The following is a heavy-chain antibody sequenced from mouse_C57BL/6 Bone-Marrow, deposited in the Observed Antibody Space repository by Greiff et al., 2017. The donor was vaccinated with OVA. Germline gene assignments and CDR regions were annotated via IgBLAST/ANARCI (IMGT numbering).Heavy chain of an antibody. Sequence: EVQLKESGAELVRPGASVKLSCTASGFNIKDDYMHWVKQRPEQGLEWIGWIDPENGDTEYASKFQGKATITADTSSNTAYLQLSSLTSEDTAVYYCTTWDYFDYWGQGTTLTVSS. CDR3: TTWDYFDY. CDR1: GFNIKDDY. D-gene: IGHD4-1*01. V-gene: IGHV14-4*01. J-gene: IGHJ2*01. CDR2: IDPENGDT.